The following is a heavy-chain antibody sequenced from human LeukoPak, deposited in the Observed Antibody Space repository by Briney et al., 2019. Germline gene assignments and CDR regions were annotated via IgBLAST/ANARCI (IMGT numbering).Heavy chain of an antibody. J-gene: IGHJ3*02. D-gene: IGHD2-2*01. V-gene: IGHV4-39*07. Sequence: SETLSLTCTVSGGSISSSGYYWGWIRQPPGKGLEWIGSIYYSGSTYYNPSLKSRVTISVDTSKNQFSLKLSSVTAADMAVYYCAREVGYCSSTSCPDAFDIWGQGTMVTVSS. CDR2: IYYSGST. CDR1: GGSISSSGYY. CDR3: AREVGYCSSTSCPDAFDI.